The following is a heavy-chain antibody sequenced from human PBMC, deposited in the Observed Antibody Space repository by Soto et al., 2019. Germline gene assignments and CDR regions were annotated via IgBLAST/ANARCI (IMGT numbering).Heavy chain of an antibody. V-gene: IGHV4-61*08. CDR2: IHYSGST. Sequence: QVQLQESGPGLVKPSETLSLTCTVSSGSVSSVDYYWSWVRQPPGKGLEWIGYIHYSGSTNYNPSLKSRVTMSVDTSKSQFSRKLSSVTAADTAVYYGTREGVSSGWYSFFCWGQGTMVTVSS. D-gene: IGHD6-19*01. CDR1: SGSVSSVDYY. J-gene: IGHJ4*02. CDR3: TREGVSSGWYSFFC.